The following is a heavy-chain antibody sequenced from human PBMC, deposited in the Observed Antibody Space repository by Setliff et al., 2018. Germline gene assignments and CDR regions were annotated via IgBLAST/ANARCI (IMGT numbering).Heavy chain of an antibody. J-gene: IGHJ5*02. CDR1: GGSISSSSYY. D-gene: IGHD3-22*01. CDR3: ARLGSARYDSSGYYPDNWFDP. V-gene: IGHV4-39*01. CDR2: IYYSGST. Sequence: SETLSLTCTVSGGSISSSSYYWGWIRQPPGKGLEWIGSIYYSGSTYYNPSLKSRVTLSVDTSKNQFSLKLSSVTAADTAVYYCARLGSARYDSSGYYPDNWFDPWGQGTLVTVSS.